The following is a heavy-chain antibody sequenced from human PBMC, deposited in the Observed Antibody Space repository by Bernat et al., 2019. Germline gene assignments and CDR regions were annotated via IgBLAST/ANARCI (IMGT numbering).Heavy chain of an antibody. Sequence: QVQLVESGGGVVQPGRSLRLSCAASGFTLSSCGMHWVRQTPGRGLEWVAFMSADGRNKYYADSVKGRFTISSDNSKNMLYLQMDSLRVDDTALYYCAKDRLGYNPFEYWGQGTLVTVST. J-gene: IGHJ4*02. D-gene: IGHD1-1*01. V-gene: IGHV3-30*18. CDR3: AKDRLGYNPFEY. CDR2: MSADGRNK. CDR1: GFTLSSCG.